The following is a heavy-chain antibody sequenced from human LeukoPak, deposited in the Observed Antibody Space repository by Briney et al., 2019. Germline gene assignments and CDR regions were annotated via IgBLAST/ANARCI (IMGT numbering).Heavy chain of an antibody. V-gene: IGHV4-39*07. Sequence: SETLSLTCTVSGGSISSSSYYWGWIRQPPGKGLEWIGSIYYSGSTYYNPSLKSRVTISVDTSKNQFSLKLSSVTAADTAVYYCARDQGESSSWYTGGFDYWGQGTLVTVSS. CDR2: IYYSGST. CDR1: GGSISSSSYY. J-gene: IGHJ4*02. D-gene: IGHD6-13*01. CDR3: ARDQGESSSWYTGGFDY.